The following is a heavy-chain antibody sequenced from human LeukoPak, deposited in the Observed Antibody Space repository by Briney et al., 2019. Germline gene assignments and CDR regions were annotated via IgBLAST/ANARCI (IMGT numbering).Heavy chain of an antibody. CDR3: AKIIAARPGSY. CDR1: GFTFSSFS. D-gene: IGHD6-6*01. J-gene: IGHJ4*02. V-gene: IGHV3-21*04. CDR2: ISSGSSYI. Sequence: PGGSLRLSCAASGFTFSSFSMSWVRQAPGKGLEWVSSISSGSSYIYYAESVKGRITISRDNAKNSLYLQMNSLRAEDTAVYYCAKIIAARPGSYWGQGTLVTVSS.